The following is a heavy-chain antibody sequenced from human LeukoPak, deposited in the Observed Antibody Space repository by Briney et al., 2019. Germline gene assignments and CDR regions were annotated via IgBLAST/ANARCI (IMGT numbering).Heavy chain of an antibody. J-gene: IGHJ6*02. D-gene: IGHD2-15*01. CDR3: ARSPRYCSGGSCPPGYYYYGMDV. CDR1: GYTFTGYG. V-gene: IGHV1-18*01. Sequence: ASVKVSCKASGYTFTGYGISWVRQAPGQGLEWMGWISAYNGNTNYAQKLQGRVTMTTDTSTSTAYMELRSLISDDTAVYYCARSPRYCSGGSCPPGYYYYGMDVWGQGTTVTVSS. CDR2: ISAYNGNT.